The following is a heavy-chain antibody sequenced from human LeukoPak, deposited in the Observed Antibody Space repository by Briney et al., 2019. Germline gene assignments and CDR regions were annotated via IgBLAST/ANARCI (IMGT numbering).Heavy chain of an antibody. CDR3: AKIEGKYQLANIPDS. CDR2: IRYDGSNE. CDR1: GFTFRYFG. Sequence: GGSLRLSFVASGFTFRYFGMHWVRQAPGKGLGWVAFIRYDGSNEYSAESVKGRFTISRDNSKNTLYLQMNSLRVEDTAAYYCAKIEGKYQLANIPDSWGQGTLVTVSS. J-gene: IGHJ4*02. V-gene: IGHV3-30*02. D-gene: IGHD2-2*01.